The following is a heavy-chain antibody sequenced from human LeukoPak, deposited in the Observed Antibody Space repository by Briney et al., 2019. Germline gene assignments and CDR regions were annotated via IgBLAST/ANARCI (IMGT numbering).Heavy chain of an antibody. V-gene: IGHV4-59*01. CDR1: GGSISSYY. J-gene: IGHJ3*02. CDR3: ARGRFLDAFDI. D-gene: IGHD3-3*01. CDR2: IYYSGST. Sequence: SETLSLTCTVSGGSISSYYWSWIRQPPGKGLEWIGYIYYSGSTKYKPSLKSRVTISVDTSKNQFSLKLSSVTAADTAVYYCARGRFLDAFDIWGRGTMVTVSS.